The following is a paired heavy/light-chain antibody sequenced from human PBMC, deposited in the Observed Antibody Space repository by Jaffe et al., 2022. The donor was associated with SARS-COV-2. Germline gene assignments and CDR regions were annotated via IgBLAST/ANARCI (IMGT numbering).Light chain of an antibody. J-gene: IGKJ3*01. CDR1: QSLLHSNGYNY. CDR3: MQSLQLFT. V-gene: IGKV2-28*01. CDR2: LGS. Sequence: DIVMTQSPLSLPVTPGEPASISCRSSQSLLHSNGYNYLDWYLQKPGQSPQLLIYLGSNRASGVPDRFSGSGSGTDFTLKISRVEAEDVGVYYCMQSLQLFTFGPGTKVDI.
Heavy chain of an antibody. CDR2: VKSKYDGGTT. Sequence: EVQLVQSGGGLGEPGGSLTLSCAASGFSFTNAWMSWIRQAPGKGLESVGRVKSKYDGGTTDYAAPVRGRFTISRDDSKNTLYLQMNSLRIEDTAVYYCVTDLPPVGQTLMAQIDYWGQGTLVTVSS. D-gene: IGHD1-26*01. CDR3: VTDLPPVGQTLMAQIDY. CDR1: GFSFTNAW. J-gene: IGHJ4*02. V-gene: IGHV3-15*01.